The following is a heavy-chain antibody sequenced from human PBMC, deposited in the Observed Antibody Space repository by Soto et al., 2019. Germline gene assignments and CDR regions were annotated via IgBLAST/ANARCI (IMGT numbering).Heavy chain of an antibody. V-gene: IGHV3-30*04. J-gene: IGHJ4*02. CDR1: GFTFSSYA. D-gene: IGHD3-3*01. Sequence: QVQLVESGGGVVQPGRSLRLSCAASGFTFSSYAMHWVRQAPGKGLEWVAVISHDERNKYYADSVKGRFTISRDNSKNTLYLQMNSLRAEDTAVYYCPQPTILGVEGWGQGILVTVSS. CDR3: PQPTILGVEG. CDR2: ISHDERNK.